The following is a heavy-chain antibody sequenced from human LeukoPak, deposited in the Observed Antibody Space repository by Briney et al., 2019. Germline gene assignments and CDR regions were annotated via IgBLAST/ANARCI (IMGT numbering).Heavy chain of an antibody. J-gene: IGHJ4*02. CDR3: AKDPGIAAAGPGYFDY. D-gene: IGHD6-13*01. CDR1: GFTFSSYG. V-gene: IGHV3-30*18. Sequence: GGSLRLSCAASGFTFSSYGMHWVRQAPGKGLEWVAVISYDGSNKYYADSVKGRFTISRDNSKNTLYLQLNSLRAEDTAVYYCAKDPGIAAAGPGYFDYWAREPWSPSPQ. CDR2: ISYDGSNK.